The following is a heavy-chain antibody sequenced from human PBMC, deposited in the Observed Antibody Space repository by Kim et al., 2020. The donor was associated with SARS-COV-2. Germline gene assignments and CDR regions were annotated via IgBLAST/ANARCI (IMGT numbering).Heavy chain of an antibody. CDR1: GLTFSDYY. D-gene: IGHD6-13*01. CDR2: ITTSSTYT. Sequence: GGSLRLSCAASGLTFSDYYMSWIRQAPGKGLECVSYITTSSTYTNYADSVKGRFTISRDNAENSLYLQMNSLRAEDTAVYYCARRRSSWYSQIDFWGQGTLVTVSS. CDR3: ARRRSSWYSQIDF. J-gene: IGHJ4*02. V-gene: IGHV3-11*03.